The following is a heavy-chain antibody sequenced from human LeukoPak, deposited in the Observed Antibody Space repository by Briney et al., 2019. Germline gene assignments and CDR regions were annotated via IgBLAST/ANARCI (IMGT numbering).Heavy chain of an antibody. CDR3: AEEDDLELRWFDY. Sequence: TGGSLRLSCAASGFTFSSYAMSWVRQAPGKGLEWVSAISGSGGSTYYADSVKGRFTISRDNSKNTLYLQMNSLRAEDTAVYYCAEEDDLELRWFDYWGQGTLVTVSS. D-gene: IGHD1-7*01. J-gene: IGHJ4*02. V-gene: IGHV3-23*01. CDR2: ISGSGGST. CDR1: GFTFSSYA.